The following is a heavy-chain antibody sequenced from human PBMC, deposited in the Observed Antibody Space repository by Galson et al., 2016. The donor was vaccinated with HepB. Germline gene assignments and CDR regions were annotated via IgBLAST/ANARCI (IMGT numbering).Heavy chain of an antibody. D-gene: IGHD1-26*01. J-gene: IGHJ4*02. V-gene: IGHV3-48*02. CDR2: IDYWSSTI. Sequence: SLRLSCAASGFTCSGFTMNWGRQAPGKGLEWVSYIDYWSSTIYYADSVKGRFTISRDNAMNSLYLQMNTLRDEDTAVYYCARLSTYRYPSVDYWGQGTLVTVSS. CDR1: GFTCSGFT. CDR3: ARLSTYRYPSVDY.